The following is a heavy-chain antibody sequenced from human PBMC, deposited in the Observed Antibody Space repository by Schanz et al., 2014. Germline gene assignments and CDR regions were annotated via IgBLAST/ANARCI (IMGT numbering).Heavy chain of an antibody. Sequence: QVQLVESGGGVVQPGRSLRLSCAASGFTFSSYGMHWVRQAPGKGLEWVAVISYDGSNKYYADSVKGRFTISRDNSKNTLYLQMNTLRAEDTAVYYCAKDSTHIDIVLVPTAIDYWGQGTLVTVSS. CDR2: ISYDGSNK. J-gene: IGHJ4*02. CDR1: GFTFSSYG. V-gene: IGHV3-30*19. D-gene: IGHD2-2*01. CDR3: AKDSTHIDIVLVPTAIDY.